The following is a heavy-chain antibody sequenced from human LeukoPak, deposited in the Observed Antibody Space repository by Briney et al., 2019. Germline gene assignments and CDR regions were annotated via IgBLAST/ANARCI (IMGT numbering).Heavy chain of an antibody. CDR2: INWNSDFI. Sequence: PGRSLRLSCAASGFNFDDFAMHWVRQAPGKGLQWVAGINWNSDFIGYADSVRGRFTISRDNGENSLYLQMNSLRAEDTALYYCVKDTGGPTSHYYYGMDVWGQGTTVTVSS. D-gene: IGHD3-16*01. CDR1: GFNFDDFA. V-gene: IGHV3-9*01. CDR3: VKDTGGPTSHYYYGMDV. J-gene: IGHJ6*02.